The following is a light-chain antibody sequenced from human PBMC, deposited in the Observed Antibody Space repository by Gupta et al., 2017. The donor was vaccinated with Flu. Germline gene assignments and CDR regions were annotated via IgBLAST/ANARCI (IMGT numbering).Light chain of an antibody. CDR1: QSIGSS. CDR2: YGS. V-gene: IGKV6-21*01. CDR3: YQSSSSPAT. J-gene: IGKJ1*01. Sequence: EMVLTHSPDFQSVTPKEKVTITCRASQSIGSSYQSYQQNPDQSPTLLIKYGSQYGPAVPSRFSGSSSSAAFSLPIISRVAPDDATYYCYQSSSSPATFGQGTKVEIK.